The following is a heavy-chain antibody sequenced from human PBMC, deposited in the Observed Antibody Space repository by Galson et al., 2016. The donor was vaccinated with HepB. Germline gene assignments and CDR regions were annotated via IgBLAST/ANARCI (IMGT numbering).Heavy chain of an antibody. V-gene: IGHV4-39*01. CDR1: SSSSW. J-gene: IGHJ3*02. CDR3: AIVVEIMTPDAFDI. D-gene: IGHD3-16*01. CDR2: MYYRGST. Sequence: ETLSLTCTVSSSSSWWGWIRQPPGKGLEWIGTMYYRGSTYYNPSLKSRVTISVDTSKNQFSLRLSSVTAADTAVYYCAIVVEIMTPDAFDIWGQGTMVTVSS.